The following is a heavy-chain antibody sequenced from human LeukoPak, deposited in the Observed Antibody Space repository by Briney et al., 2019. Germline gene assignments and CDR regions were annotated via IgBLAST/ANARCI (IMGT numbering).Heavy chain of an antibody. D-gene: IGHD3-10*01. V-gene: IGHV3-7*01. Sequence: GSLRLSCAASGFTFISYWMSWVRQVPVKGPEWVANINQDGSEKYYVDSVKGRFTISRDNAKNSLYLQMNSLRVEDTAVYYCARSYLQMVSASWGQGTLVTVSS. CDR2: INQDGSEK. CDR1: GFTFISYW. J-gene: IGHJ5*02. CDR3: ARSYLQMVSAS.